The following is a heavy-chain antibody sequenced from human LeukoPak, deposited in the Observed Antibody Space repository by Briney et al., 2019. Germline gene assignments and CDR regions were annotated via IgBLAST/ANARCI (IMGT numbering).Heavy chain of an antibody. V-gene: IGHV3-30*18. Sequence: GGSLRLSCAASGFTFSSYAMHWVRQAPGKGLEWVALISYDGSNKYYADSVKGRFTISRDNSKDTLYLQMNSLRTEDTAVYYCAKVGDNWDFDYWGQGTLVSVSS. CDR3: AKVGDNWDFDY. CDR1: GFTFSSYA. D-gene: IGHD3-16*01. CDR2: ISYDGSNK. J-gene: IGHJ4*02.